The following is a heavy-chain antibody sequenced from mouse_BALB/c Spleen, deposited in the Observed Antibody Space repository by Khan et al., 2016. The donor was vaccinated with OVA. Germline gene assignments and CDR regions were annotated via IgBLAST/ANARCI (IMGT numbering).Heavy chain of an antibody. V-gene: IGHV3-8*02. D-gene: IGHD1-1*01. J-gene: IGHJ2*01. CDR1: GDSITSGY. CDR2: ISYSGST. Sequence: EVKLEESGPSLVKPSQTLSLTCSVTGDSITSGYWNWIRKFPGNKLEYMGYISYSGSTYYNPSLKSRISITRNTSKNQYYLQLNSVTTEDTDTYYSARYYYVSSDYWGQGTTLTVSS. CDR3: ARYYYVSSDY.